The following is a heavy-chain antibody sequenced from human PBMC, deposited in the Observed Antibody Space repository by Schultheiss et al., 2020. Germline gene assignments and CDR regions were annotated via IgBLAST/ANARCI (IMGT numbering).Heavy chain of an antibody. Sequence: ASVKVSCKASGGTFSSYAISWVRQAPGQGLEWMGWISAYNGNTNYAQKLQGRVTMTTDTSTSTAYMELSSLRSDDTAVYYCARDLPSGSWVYWGQGTLVTVSS. CDR1: GGTFSSYA. D-gene: IGHD6-13*01. J-gene: IGHJ4*02. V-gene: IGHV1-18*01. CDR2: ISAYNGNT. CDR3: ARDLPSGSWVY.